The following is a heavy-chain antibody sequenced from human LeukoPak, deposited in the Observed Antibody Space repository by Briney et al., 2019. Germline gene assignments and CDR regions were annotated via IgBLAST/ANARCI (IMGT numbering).Heavy chain of an antibody. CDR3: AISSGYYGSGSFYGGPFVY. CDR1: GYTFTGYY. J-gene: IGHJ4*02. CDR2: INPNSGGT. D-gene: IGHD3-10*01. Sequence: ASVKVSCKASGYTFTGYYMHWVRQAPGQGLEWMGWINPNSGGTNYAQKFQGRVTMTRDTSISTAYMELSRLRSDDTAVYYCAISSGYYGSGSFYGGPFVYWGQGTLVTVSS. V-gene: IGHV1-2*02.